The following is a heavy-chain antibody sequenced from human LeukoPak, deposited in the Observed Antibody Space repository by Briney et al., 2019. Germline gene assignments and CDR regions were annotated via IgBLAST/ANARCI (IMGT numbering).Heavy chain of an antibody. J-gene: IGHJ4*02. D-gene: IGHD1-1*01. CDR2: ISGSGGST. CDR1: GFTFSSYA. CDR3: AKAVQGWPYYFDY. Sequence: PGGSLRLSCAASGFTFSSYAMSWVRQAPGKGLEWVSAISGSGGSTYYADSVKGRFTISRDNSKNTLYLQVNSLRAEDTAVYYCAKAVQGWPYYFDYWGQGTLVTVSS. V-gene: IGHV3-23*01.